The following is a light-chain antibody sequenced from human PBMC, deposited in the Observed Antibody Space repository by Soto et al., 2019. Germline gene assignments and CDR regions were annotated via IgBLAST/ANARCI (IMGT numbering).Light chain of an antibody. CDR1: QRISNSY. J-gene: IGKJ2*01. CDR2: DAS. CDR3: QRYARPPFA. Sequence: EIVLTQSPGTLSLSPGERATLSCRASQRISNSYLAWYQQKPGQAPRLLLYDASSRATGIPDRVSGSGSGTDFTLTISRMETEDFAVYYCQRYARPPFAFGQGTKVDIK. V-gene: IGKV3-20*01.